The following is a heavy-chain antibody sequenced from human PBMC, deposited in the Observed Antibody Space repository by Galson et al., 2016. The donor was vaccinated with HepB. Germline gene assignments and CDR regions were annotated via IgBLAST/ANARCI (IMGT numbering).Heavy chain of an antibody. CDR3: ARTGGFLLPNQPIDY. CDR1: GGSIRNYY. Sequence: SETLSLTCTVSGGSIRNYYWSWIRQPPGKGLEWIGYVYYTGSTIYNPSLKSRVTISVAPSKNQFSLKLNSLTAADTSVYYCARTGGFLLPNQPIDYWGQGTLVTVSS. V-gene: IGHV4-59*01. D-gene: IGHD1-1*01. CDR2: VYYTGST. J-gene: IGHJ4*02.